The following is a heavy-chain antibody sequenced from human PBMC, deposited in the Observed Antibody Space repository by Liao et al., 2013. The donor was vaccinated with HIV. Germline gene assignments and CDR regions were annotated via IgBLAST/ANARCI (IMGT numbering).Heavy chain of an antibody. V-gene: IGHV4-34*01. CDR2: INHSGST. CDR1: GGSFSGYY. CDR3: ARVPLTYYDFWSGSSGDAFDI. J-gene: IGHJ3*02. D-gene: IGHD3-3*01. Sequence: QVQLQQWGAGLLKPSETLSLTCAVYGGSFSGYYWSWIRQPPGKGLEWIGEINHSGSTNYNPSLKSRVTISVDTSKNQFSLKLSSVTAADTAVYYCARVPLTYYDFWSGSSGDAFDIWGQGTMVTVSS.